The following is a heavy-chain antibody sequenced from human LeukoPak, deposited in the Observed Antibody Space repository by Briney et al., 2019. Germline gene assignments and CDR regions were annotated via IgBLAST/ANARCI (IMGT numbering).Heavy chain of an antibody. D-gene: IGHD2-15*01. V-gene: IGHV4-34*01. CDR3: ASRDCSGGSCPEGYNWFDP. J-gene: IGHJ5*02. Sequence: SETLSLTCAVYGGSFSGYYWSWIRQPPGKGLEWIGEINHSGSTNYNPSLKSRVTISVDTSKNQFSLKLSSVTAADTAVYYCASRDCSGGSCPEGYNWFDPWGQGTLVTVSS. CDR1: GGSFSGYY. CDR2: INHSGST.